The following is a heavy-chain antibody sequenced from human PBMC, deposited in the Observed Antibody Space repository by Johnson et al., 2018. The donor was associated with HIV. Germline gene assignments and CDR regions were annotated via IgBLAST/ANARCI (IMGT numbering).Heavy chain of an antibody. CDR1: GFSVSDSY. J-gene: IGHJ3*02. V-gene: IGHV3-66*01. D-gene: IGHD3-10*01. CDR2: LYSGGNT. Sequence: VQLVESGGGLIQPGGSLRLSCGASGFSVSDSYMNWVRQAPGQGLEWVSVLYSGGNTYYADSVRGSFTISRDNSKNTLYLQMNSLRAEDTAVYYCAKEDYYGSGSYDAFDIWGQGTMVTVSS. CDR3: AKEDYYGSGSYDAFDI.